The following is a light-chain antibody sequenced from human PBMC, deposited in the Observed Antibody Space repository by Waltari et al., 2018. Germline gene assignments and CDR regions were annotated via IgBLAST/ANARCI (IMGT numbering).Light chain of an antibody. CDR3: SSYTSSSSLV. V-gene: IGLV2-14*01. CDR2: DVS. Sequence: QSALTQPASVSGSPGQSITISCTGTSSDVGGYNYVSWYQQHPGKAPKIMIYDVSSRPSVVSDRFSGSKSGNTASLTISGLQAEDEADYYCSSYTSSSSLVFGGGTKLTVL. J-gene: IGLJ3*02. CDR1: SSDVGGYNY.